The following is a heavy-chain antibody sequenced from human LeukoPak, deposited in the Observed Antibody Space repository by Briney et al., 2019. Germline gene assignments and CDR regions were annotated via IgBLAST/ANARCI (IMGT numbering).Heavy chain of an antibody. J-gene: IGHJ4*02. Sequence: GGSLRLSCAASGFTVSTYAMSWVRQTPGKGLEWVAATSSSDAGTYHADSVRGRFTISRDNSKNTLYLQMNSLRAEDAAVYFCAKAPVTSCRGAYCYPFDSWGQGTLVTVSS. CDR3: AKAPVTSCRGAYCYPFDS. D-gene: IGHD2-21*01. V-gene: IGHV3-23*01. CDR2: TSSSDAGT. CDR1: GFTVSTYA.